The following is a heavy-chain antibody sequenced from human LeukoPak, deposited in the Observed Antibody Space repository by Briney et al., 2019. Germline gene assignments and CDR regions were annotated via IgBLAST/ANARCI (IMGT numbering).Heavy chain of an antibody. Sequence: SETLSLTCAVSGGSLTSSNWWSWVRQPPGKGLEWIGEMYHSGNTNYNPSLKSRVTISIDQSKNQFSLNLTSLTAADTAVYYCARGPYSYDSSGAFDIWGQGTMVTVSS. J-gene: IGHJ3*02. CDR2: MYHSGNT. CDR1: GGSLTSSNW. V-gene: IGHV4-4*02. CDR3: ARGPYSYDSSGAFDI. D-gene: IGHD3-22*01.